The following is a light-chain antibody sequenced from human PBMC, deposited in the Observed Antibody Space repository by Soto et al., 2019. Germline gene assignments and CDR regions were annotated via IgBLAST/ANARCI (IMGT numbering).Light chain of an antibody. J-gene: IGKJ4*01. CDR1: QSVSSY. Sequence: EIVLAQSPATLSLSPGERATLSCRASQSVSSYLAWYQQKPGQAPRLLIYDASNRATGIPARFSGSGSGTDFTLTISSLEPEDFAVYYCQQRSTLAFGGGTKVAIK. V-gene: IGKV3-11*01. CDR3: QQRSTLA. CDR2: DAS.